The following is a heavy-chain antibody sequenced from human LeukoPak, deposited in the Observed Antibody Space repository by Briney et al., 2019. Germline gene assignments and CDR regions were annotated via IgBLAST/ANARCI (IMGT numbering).Heavy chain of an antibody. CDR1: GGSFSGYY. Sequence: SETLSLTCAVYGGSFSGYYWSWIRQPPGKGLEWIGEINHSGSTNYNPSLKSRVTISVDTSKNQFSLKLSSVTAADTAVYYCARDHKATIRGVQETWGQGTLVTVSS. V-gene: IGHV4-34*01. CDR3: ARDHKATIRGVQET. J-gene: IGHJ5*02. D-gene: IGHD5-12*01. CDR2: INHSGST.